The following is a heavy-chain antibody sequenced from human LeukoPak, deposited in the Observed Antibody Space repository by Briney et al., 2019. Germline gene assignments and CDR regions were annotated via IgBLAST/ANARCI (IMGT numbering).Heavy chain of an antibody. CDR1: GFSLSSHA. CDR2: TSSSDAGT. D-gene: IGHD2-15*01. V-gene: IGHV3-23*01. J-gene: IGHJ6*03. CDR3: ARVLRYCSGGNCYSGGLGYMDV. Sequence: GGSLRLSCAASGFSLSSHAMSWVRQAPGKGLEWVSATSSSDAGTYYADSVRGRFTISRDNSKNTLYLQMNSLRAEDTAVYYCARVLRYCSGGNCYSGGLGYMDVWGKGTTVTISS.